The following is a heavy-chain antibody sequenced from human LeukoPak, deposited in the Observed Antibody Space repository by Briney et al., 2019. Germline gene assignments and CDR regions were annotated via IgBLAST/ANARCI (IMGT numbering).Heavy chain of an antibody. V-gene: IGHV4-59*01. CDR1: GGSISSYY. Sequence: PSETLSLTCTVSGGSISSYYWSWIRQPPGKGLDWIGYIYYSGSTNYNPSLKSRVTISVDTSKNQFSLKLSSVTAADTAVYYCARVQADAFDIWGQGTMVTVSS. J-gene: IGHJ3*02. CDR2: IYYSGST. CDR3: ARVQADAFDI.